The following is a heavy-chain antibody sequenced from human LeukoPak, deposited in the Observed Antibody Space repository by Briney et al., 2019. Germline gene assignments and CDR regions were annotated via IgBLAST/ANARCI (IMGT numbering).Heavy chain of an antibody. D-gene: IGHD3-10*01. CDR1: GFTFSRNV. J-gene: IGHJ6*03. V-gene: IGHV3-30*01. Sequence: GGSLRPSCAASGFTFSRNVMHWVRQAPGKGLEWMALISYDGNNKFYADSVKGRFTISRDNSRNTVYLQMNMLRGEDAAVYSCARGGIPTGPYYYFYYMDVWGTGTAVTVSS. CDR2: ISYDGNNK. CDR3: ARGGIPTGPYYYFYYMDV.